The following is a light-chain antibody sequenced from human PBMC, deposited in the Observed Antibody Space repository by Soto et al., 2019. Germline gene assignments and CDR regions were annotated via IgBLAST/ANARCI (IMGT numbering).Light chain of an antibody. Sequence: EIVLTQSPATLSLSPGERATLSCRASQSVSSFLAWYQQKPGQAPRLLIYDASNRATGIPARFSGSGSRTDFSLTISSLEPEDFAVYYCQHRSSWPLSFGGGTKVEIK. CDR2: DAS. J-gene: IGKJ4*01. CDR3: QHRSSWPLS. V-gene: IGKV3-11*01. CDR1: QSVSSF.